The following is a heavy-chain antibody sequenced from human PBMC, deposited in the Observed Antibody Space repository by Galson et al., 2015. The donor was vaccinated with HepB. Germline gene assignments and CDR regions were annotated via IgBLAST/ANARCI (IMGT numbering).Heavy chain of an antibody. Sequence: SLRLSCAASGFTFSNFGMSWVRQAPGKGLEWVSGISGSGAGAWYAASVKGRFTISRDNSRNTLYLQMNSLSAEDTAVYYCAKAARIPDYYDSSGWVDYWGQGTLVTVSS. CDR1: GFTFSNFG. CDR3: AKAARIPDYYDSSGWVDY. V-gene: IGHV3-23*01. CDR2: ISGSGAGA. J-gene: IGHJ4*02. D-gene: IGHD3-22*01.